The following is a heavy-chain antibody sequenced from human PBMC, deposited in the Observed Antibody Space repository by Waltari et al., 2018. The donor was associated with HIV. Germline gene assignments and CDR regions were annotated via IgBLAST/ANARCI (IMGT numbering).Heavy chain of an antibody. CDR1: GFSFSSHS. CDR3: ARDPRNIVGDHVDY. V-gene: IGHV3-48*02. J-gene: IGHJ4*02. Sequence: EVQLVESGGGLVQPGGSLRLSCAASGFSFSSHSMNWVRQAPGKGLEWVSYISSSSSTIYYADSVKGRFTISRDNAQNSLYLQMNSLRDEDTAVYYCARDPRNIVGDHVDYWGQGTLVTVSS. CDR2: ISSSSSTI. D-gene: IGHD1-26*01.